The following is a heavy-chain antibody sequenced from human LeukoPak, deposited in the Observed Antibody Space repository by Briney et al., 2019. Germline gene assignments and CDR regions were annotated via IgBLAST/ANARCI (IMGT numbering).Heavy chain of an antibody. Sequence: WASVKVSCKASGYTFTSYGISWVRQAPGQGLEWMGGIIPIFGTANYAQKFQGRVTITADKSTSTAYMELSSLRSEDTAVYYCAGIYRSSWPGNFDYWGQGTLVTVSS. CDR2: IIPIFGTA. CDR3: AGIYRSSWPGNFDY. J-gene: IGHJ4*02. V-gene: IGHV1-69*06. CDR1: GYTFTSYG. D-gene: IGHD6-13*01.